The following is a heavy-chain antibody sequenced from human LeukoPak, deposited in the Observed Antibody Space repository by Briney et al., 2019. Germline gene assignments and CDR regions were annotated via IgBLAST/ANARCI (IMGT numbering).Heavy chain of an antibody. Sequence: GESLRLSCTASGFTFSSYAMYWVRQAPGKGLEWVSGIFGSGGSAHYADSVKGRFTISRDNSQNTVYLQMNSLRAEDTAVYYCGKTTTRYSSGRNPAWPVDYWGQGSLDTVSS. CDR2: IFGSGGSA. CDR1: GFTFSSYA. CDR3: GKTTTRYSSGRNPAWPVDY. D-gene: IGHD6-19*01. J-gene: IGHJ4*02. V-gene: IGHV3-23*01.